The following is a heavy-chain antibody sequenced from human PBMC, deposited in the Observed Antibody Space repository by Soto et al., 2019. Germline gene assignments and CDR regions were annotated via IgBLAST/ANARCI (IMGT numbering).Heavy chain of an antibody. CDR2: ISSSGSTI. CDR1: GFTFSSYE. Sequence: PGGSLRLSCAASGFTFSSYEMNWVRQAPGKGLEWVSYISSSGSTIYYADSVKGRFTISRDNAKNSLYLQMNSLRAEDTAVYYCARVNTMIVVVITTDAFDIWGQGTMVTVSS. J-gene: IGHJ3*02. V-gene: IGHV3-48*03. D-gene: IGHD3-22*01. CDR3: ARVNTMIVVVITTDAFDI.